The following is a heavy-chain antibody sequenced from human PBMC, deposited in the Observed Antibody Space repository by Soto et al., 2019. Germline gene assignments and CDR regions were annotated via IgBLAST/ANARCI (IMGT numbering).Heavy chain of an antibody. CDR3: AKDMRSSGWFDYGMDV. D-gene: IGHD6-19*01. J-gene: IGHJ6*02. CDR2: ISWNSGSI. CDR1: GFTFDDYA. V-gene: IGHV3-9*01. Sequence: EVQLVGSGGGLVQPGRSLRLSCAASGFTFDDYAMHWVRQAPGKGLEWVSGISWNSGSIGYADSVKGRFTISRDNAKNSLYLQMNSLRAEDTALYYCAKDMRSSGWFDYGMDVWGQGTTVTVSS.